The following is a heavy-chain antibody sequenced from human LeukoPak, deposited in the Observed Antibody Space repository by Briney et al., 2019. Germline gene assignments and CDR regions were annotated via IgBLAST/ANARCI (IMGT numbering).Heavy chain of an antibody. CDR3: ARDQSYFREAQPAFDI. Sequence: PSETLSLTCTVSGVSIGSSHYYWGWIRQPAGKGLEWIGRVYFSGSTNYNPSLKSRVTISVDTSKNQFSLKLSSVTAADTAVYYCARDQSYFREAQPAFDIWGQGTMVTVSS. CDR1: GVSIGSSHYY. V-gene: IGHV4-61*10. D-gene: IGHD2/OR15-2a*01. J-gene: IGHJ3*02. CDR2: VYFSGST.